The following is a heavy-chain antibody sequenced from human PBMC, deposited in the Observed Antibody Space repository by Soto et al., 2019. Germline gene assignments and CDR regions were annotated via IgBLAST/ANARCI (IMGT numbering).Heavy chain of an antibody. D-gene: IGHD3-3*01. CDR3: AVWNSLGNDNFCSGPFDF. CDR2: INPGGAKT. CDR1: GYTFTRYH. V-gene: IGHV1-46*01. Sequence: QVQLVQSGAEVKKPGASVKVSCKASGYTFTRYHMHWVRQAPGQGLEWMGIINPGGAKTNYAQKFQGRVTMTGDTSTSTVYMELSRLRSEDTAVYYCAVWNSLGNDNFCSGPFDFWGQGTPVTVSS. J-gene: IGHJ4*02.